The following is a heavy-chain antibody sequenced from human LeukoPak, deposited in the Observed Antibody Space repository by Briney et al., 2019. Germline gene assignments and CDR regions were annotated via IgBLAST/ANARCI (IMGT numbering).Heavy chain of an antibody. CDR1: GFTFDDYA. V-gene: IGHV3-9*01. D-gene: IGHD4-11*01. Sequence: GGSLRLSCAASGFTFDDYAMHWVRQAPEKGLEWVSGISWNSGSIGYADSVKGRFTISRDNAKNSLYLQMNSLRAEDTALYYCAKDPTPRPLHYFDYWGQGTLVTVSS. CDR3: AKDPTPRPLHYFDY. J-gene: IGHJ4*02. CDR2: ISWNSGSI.